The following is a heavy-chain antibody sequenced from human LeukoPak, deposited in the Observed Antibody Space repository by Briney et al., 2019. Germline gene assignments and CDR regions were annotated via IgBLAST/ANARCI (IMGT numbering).Heavy chain of an antibody. CDR1: GGSISSNY. V-gene: IGHV4-59*01. CDR3: ARSSCSGGSCYWY. Sequence: PSETLSLTCTASGGSISSNYWSWIRQPPGKGLEWIGFIYYTGSTNYNPSLKSRVTISVDTSKTQFSLKLSSVTAADTAVCYCARSSCSGGSCYWYWGQGTLVTVSS. D-gene: IGHD2-15*01. CDR2: IYYTGST. J-gene: IGHJ4*02.